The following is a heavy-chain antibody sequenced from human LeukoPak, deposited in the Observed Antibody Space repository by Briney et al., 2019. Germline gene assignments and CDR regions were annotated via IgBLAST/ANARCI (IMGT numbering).Heavy chain of an antibody. CDR3: ARDLRVYSSSSFDY. J-gene: IGHJ4*02. CDR1: GFTFSSYE. V-gene: IGHV3-48*03. D-gene: IGHD6-6*01. Sequence: PGGSLRLSCAASGFTFSSYEMNWVRQAPGKGLEWVSYISSSGSTIYYADSVKGRFTISRDNAKNSLYLQMNSLRAEDTAVYYCARDLRVYSSSSFDYWGQGTLVTVSS. CDR2: ISSSGSTI.